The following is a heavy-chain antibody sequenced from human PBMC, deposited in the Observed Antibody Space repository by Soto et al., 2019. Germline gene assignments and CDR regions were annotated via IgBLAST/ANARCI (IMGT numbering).Heavy chain of an antibody. CDR2: IYYSGST. CDR3: ARYEQLEGWLDP. V-gene: IGHV4-31*03. D-gene: IGHD6-13*01. J-gene: IGHJ5*02. CDR1: GGSISSGGYY. Sequence: SETLSLTCTVSGGSISSGGYYWSWIRQHPGKGLEWIGYIYYSGSTYYNPSLKSRVTISVDTSKNQFSLKLSSVTAADTAVYYCARYEQLEGWLDPWGQGTLVTVSS.